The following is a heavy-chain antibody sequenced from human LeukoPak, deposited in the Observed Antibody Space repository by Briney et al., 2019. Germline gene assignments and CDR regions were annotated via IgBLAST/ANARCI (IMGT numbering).Heavy chain of an antibody. CDR3: ARHANDAFDI. Sequence: SETLSLTCTVSGGSISRHYWSWIRQPPGKGLEWIGYISYIGSTKYNPSLKSRVTISVDTSKNQFSLKVTSVTAADTAVYYCARHANDAFDIWGQGTMVTVSS. J-gene: IGHJ3*02. CDR2: ISYIGST. CDR1: GGSISRHY. V-gene: IGHV4-59*11.